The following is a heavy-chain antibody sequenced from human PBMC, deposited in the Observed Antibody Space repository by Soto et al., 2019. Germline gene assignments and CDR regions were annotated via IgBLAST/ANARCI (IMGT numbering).Heavy chain of an antibody. V-gene: IGHV5-51*01. CDR1: GYSFTSYW. Sequence: GESLKISCKGSGYSFTSYWIGWVRQMPGKGLEWMGIIYPGDSDTRYSPSFQGQVTISADKSISTAYLQWSSLKASDTAMYYCARRRRGYSGYDSYFDYWGQGTLVTVSS. J-gene: IGHJ4*02. D-gene: IGHD5-12*01. CDR2: IYPGDSDT. CDR3: ARRRRGYSGYDSYFDY.